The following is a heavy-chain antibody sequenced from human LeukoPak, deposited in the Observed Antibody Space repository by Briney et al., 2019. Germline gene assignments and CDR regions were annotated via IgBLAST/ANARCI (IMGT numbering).Heavy chain of an antibody. D-gene: IGHD7-27*01. J-gene: IGHJ4*02. CDR1: GFTFSSYP. CDR2: ISYDGSKI. V-gene: IGHV3-30-3*01. Sequence: GGSLRLSCAASGFTFSSYPLHWVRQAPGKGLEWVTLISYDGSKIYYADSVKGRFTISRDNSKNTLYLQMNSLRAEDTAVYYCAKALIGVFRGFDYWGQGTLVPVSS. CDR3: AKALIGVFRGFDY.